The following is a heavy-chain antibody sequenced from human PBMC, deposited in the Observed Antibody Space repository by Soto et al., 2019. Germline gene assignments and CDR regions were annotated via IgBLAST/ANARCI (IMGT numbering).Heavy chain of an antibody. CDR3: TRRRDWTAVDPLDY. J-gene: IGHJ4*02. D-gene: IGHD5-18*01. CDR2: IRGKRGNDGT. Sequence: EVQLVESGGGLVQPGGSLKPSGEASGFAFGDSALHGVGKASGKGRGGIGRIRGKRGNDGTAYAAPVKGRFTISRDDSKTTTYLQMNSLKIEDTAVYYCTRRRDWTAVDPLDYWGQGTLVTVSS. CDR1: GFAFGDSA. V-gene: IGHV3-73*02.